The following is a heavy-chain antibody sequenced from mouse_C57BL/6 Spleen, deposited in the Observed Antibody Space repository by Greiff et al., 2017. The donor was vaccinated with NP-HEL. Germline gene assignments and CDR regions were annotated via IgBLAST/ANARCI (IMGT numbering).Heavy chain of an antibody. CDR1: GYTFTSYW. V-gene: IGHV1-55*01. CDR2: IYPGSGST. D-gene: IGHD2-3*01. Sequence: QVQLQQPGAELVKPGASVKMSCKASGYTFTSYWITWVKQRPGQGLEWIGDIYPGSGSTNYNEKFKSKATLTVDTSSSTAYMQLSSLTSEDSAVYYCARSKIGCLYDPEDAMDYWGQGTSVTVSS. CDR3: ARSKIGCLYDPEDAMDY. J-gene: IGHJ4*01.